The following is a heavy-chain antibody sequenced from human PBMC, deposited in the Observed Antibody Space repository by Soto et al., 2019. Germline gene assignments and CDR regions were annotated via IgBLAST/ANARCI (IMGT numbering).Heavy chain of an antibody. J-gene: IGHJ6*02. CDR3: ARNYGDYVPLYYYYYGMDV. Sequence: PGGSLRLSCAASGFTFSSYGMHWVRQAPGKGLEWVAVIWYDGSNKYYADSVKGRFTISRDNSKNTLYLQMNSLRAEDTAVYYCARNYGDYVPLYYYYYGMDVWGQGTTVTVSS. D-gene: IGHD4-17*01. V-gene: IGHV3-33*01. CDR2: IWYDGSNK. CDR1: GFTFSSYG.